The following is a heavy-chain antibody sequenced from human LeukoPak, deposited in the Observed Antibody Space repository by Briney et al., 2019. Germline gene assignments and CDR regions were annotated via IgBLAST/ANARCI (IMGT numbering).Heavy chain of an antibody. CDR1: GGSISNNNYY. CDR3: ARLLRWVYYFDY. CDR2: IYYSGST. D-gene: IGHD4-23*01. J-gene: IGHJ4*02. Sequence: SETLSLTCTVSGGSISNNNYYWGWIRQPPGKGLEWIGSIYYSGSTYYNSSLRSRVTISVDTSKDQFSLKLSSVTAADTAVYYCARLLRWVYYFDYWGQGTLVIVSS. V-gene: IGHV4-39*01.